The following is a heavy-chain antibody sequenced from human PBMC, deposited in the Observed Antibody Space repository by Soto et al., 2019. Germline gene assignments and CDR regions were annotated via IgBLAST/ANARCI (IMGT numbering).Heavy chain of an antibody. CDR1: GGTFNTYP. J-gene: IGHJ4*02. V-gene: IGHV1-69*02. D-gene: IGHD2-2*01. CDR2: IIPILDIA. Sequence: QVQLVQSGAEVKKPGSSVKVSCKTSGGTFNTYPISWVRQAPGQGLEWMGTIIPILDIANYAQKFQGRVTITADKSTXTXYXRLSSLESEDTAVYYCARGQRGVVVAPAALPSPLDNWGQGTLVTVSS. CDR3: ARGQRGVVVAPAALPSPLDN.